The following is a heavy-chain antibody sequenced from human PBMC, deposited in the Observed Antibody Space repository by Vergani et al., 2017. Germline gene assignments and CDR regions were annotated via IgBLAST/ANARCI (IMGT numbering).Heavy chain of an antibody. CDR1: GDSISSGVYY. CDR3: ARMGGYGEGVVFRIGYFDS. D-gene: IGHD4/OR15-4a*01. V-gene: IGHV4-31*03. CDR2: IYYTGST. J-gene: IGHJ4*02. Sequence: QVQLQESGPGLVKPSQTLSLTCSVSGDSISSGVYYWNWIRQHPGKGLEWIGHIYYTGSTHHNPSLRRRINMSVDTSKKQFSLKLNSGTAADTAVYYCARMGGYGEGVVFRIGYFDSWGPGILVTVSS.